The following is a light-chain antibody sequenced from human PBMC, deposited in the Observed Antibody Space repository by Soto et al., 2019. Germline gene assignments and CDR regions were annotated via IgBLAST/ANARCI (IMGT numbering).Light chain of an antibody. CDR1: SSNIGAGYD. V-gene: IGLV1-40*01. Sequence: QSVLTQPPSVSGAPGQRVTISCTGSSSNIGAGYDVPWYQQLPGTAPKLLIYGNTNRPSGVPDRFSGSKSGTSTSLAITGLQAEDEADYYCKSYDRIRSLNVLFGGGTKLTVL. CDR3: KSYDRIRSLNVL. J-gene: IGLJ2*01. CDR2: GNT.